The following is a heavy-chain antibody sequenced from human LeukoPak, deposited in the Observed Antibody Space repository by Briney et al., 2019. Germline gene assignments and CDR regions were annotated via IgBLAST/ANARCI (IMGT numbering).Heavy chain of an antibody. CDR2: ISSSSSYI. D-gene: IGHD3-22*01. CDR3: ASPLSYYDSSGYYYGDY. CDR1: EFTFSSYS. J-gene: IGHJ4*02. Sequence: PGGSLRLSCAASEFTFSSYSMNWVRQAPGKGLEWVSSISSSSSYIYYADSVKGRFTISRDNAKNSLYLQMNSLRAEDTAVYYCASPLSYYDSSGYYYGDYWGQGTLVTVSS. V-gene: IGHV3-21*01.